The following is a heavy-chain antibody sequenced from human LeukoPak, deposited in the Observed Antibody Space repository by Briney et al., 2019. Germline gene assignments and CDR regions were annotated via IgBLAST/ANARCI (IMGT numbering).Heavy chain of an antibody. J-gene: IGHJ6*02. D-gene: IGHD4-17*01. CDR2: IYYSGST. Sequence: PSETLSLTCTVSGGSISSYYWSWIRQPPGKGLEWIGYIYYSGSTNYNPSLKSRVTISVDTSKNQFSLKLSSVTAADTAVYYCARDQGFYGTYYYYGMDVWGQGTTVTVSS. V-gene: IGHV4-59*01. CDR1: GGSISSYY. CDR3: ARDQGFYGTYYYYGMDV.